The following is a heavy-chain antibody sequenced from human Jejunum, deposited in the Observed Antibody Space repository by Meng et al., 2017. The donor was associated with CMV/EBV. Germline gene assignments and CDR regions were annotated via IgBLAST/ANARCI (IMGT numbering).Heavy chain of an antibody. CDR1: GLTFSGYG. V-gene: IGHV3-23*01. Sequence: VASGLTFSGYGMSWFRQAPGKGLGWVSGIIDTGSSTYYADSVKGRFTISRDNSKNTLYLQMNSLRAEDTAVYYCAKDRLTIAFLDYWGQGTQVTVSS. D-gene: IGHD3-10*01. J-gene: IGHJ4*02. CDR3: AKDRLTIAFLDY. CDR2: IIDTGSST.